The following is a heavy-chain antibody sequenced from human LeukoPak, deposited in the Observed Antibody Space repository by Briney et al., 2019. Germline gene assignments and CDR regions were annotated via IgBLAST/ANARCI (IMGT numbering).Heavy chain of an antibody. J-gene: IGHJ4*02. V-gene: IGHV3-48*01. CDR1: GFTFSSYS. CDR3: ARGDPSYFDY. Sequence: GGSLRLSCAASGFTFSSYSMNWVRQAPGKGLEWVSYISSSSSTIYYADSVKGRFTISRGNAKNSLYLQMNSLRAEDTAVYYCARGDPSYFDYWGQGTLVTVSS. CDR2: ISSSSSTI.